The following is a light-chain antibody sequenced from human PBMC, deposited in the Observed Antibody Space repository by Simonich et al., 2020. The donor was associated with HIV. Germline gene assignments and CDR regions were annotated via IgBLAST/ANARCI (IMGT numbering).Light chain of an antibody. CDR1: SSNIGAGYD. CDR3: QSSDSSLSGSV. V-gene: IGLV1-40*01. CDR2: GNS. J-gene: IGLJ3*02. Sequence: QSVLTQPPSVSGAPGQRVTISCTGSSSNIGAGYDVHWYQQLPGTAPKLLIYGNSNRPSGFPDRFSGSKSGTSASLAITGLQADDEADYYCQSSDSSLSGSVFGGGTKLTVL.